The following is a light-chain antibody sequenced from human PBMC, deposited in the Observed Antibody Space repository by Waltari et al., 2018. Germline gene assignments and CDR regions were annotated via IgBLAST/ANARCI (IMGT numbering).Light chain of an antibody. CDR1: QSVSTT. CDR3: QQFDNWS. Sequence: EIVMTQSPATLSVSPGERATLSCRASQSVSTTLAWYQQKPGQAPRLLIYGASTRATVIPARFSGSGSGTEFTLTISSLQSADFAIYYCQQFDNWSFGQGTKLEIK. J-gene: IGKJ2*01. V-gene: IGKV3-15*01. CDR2: GAS.